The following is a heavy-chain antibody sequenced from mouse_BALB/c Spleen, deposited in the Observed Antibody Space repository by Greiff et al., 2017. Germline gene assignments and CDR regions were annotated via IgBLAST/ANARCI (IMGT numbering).Heavy chain of an antibody. Sequence: EVQVVESGGGLVKPGGSLKLSCAASGFTFSSYTMSWVRQTPEKRLEWVATISSGGSYTYYPDSVKGRFTISRDNAKNTLYLQMSSLKSEDTAMYYCTRDLLYYGSSYDYFDYWGQGTTLTVSS. CDR3: TRDLLYYGSSYDYFDY. D-gene: IGHD1-1*01. CDR2: ISSGGSYT. CDR1: GFTFSSYT. J-gene: IGHJ2*01. V-gene: IGHV5-6-4*01.